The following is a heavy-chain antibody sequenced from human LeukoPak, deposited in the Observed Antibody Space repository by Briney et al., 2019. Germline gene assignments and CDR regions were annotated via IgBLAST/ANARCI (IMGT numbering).Heavy chain of an antibody. CDR1: YGSISSYY. Sequence: PSETLSLTCTVSYGSISSYYWSWIRQPAGKGLEWIGRISTSGTSKYNPSLKSRVTMSVDTSENQFSLRLTSVTAADTAVYYCARGIAVAGTFDYWGQGTLVTVSS. V-gene: IGHV4-4*07. CDR3: ARGIAVAGTFDY. D-gene: IGHD6-19*01. CDR2: ISTSGTS. J-gene: IGHJ4*02.